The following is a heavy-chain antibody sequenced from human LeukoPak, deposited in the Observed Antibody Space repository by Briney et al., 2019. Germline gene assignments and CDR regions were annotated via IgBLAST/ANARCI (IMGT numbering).Heavy chain of an antibody. CDR1: GGSISSGGYS. J-gene: IGHJ6*02. CDR3: ASSSTGEGYYYYGMDV. D-gene: IGHD2-2*01. CDR2: IYHSGST. V-gene: IGHV4-30-2*01. Sequence: PSQTLSLTCAVSGGSISSGGYSWSWIRQPPGKGLEWIGYIYHSGSTYYNPSLKSRVTISVDRSKNQFSLKLSSVTAADTAVYYCASSSTGEGYYYYGMDVWGQGTTVTVSS.